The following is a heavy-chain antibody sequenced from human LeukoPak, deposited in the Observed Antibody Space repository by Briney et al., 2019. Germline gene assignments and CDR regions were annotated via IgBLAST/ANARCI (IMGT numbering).Heavy chain of an antibody. D-gene: IGHD3-10*01. CDR2: MNPNSGNT. Sequence: ASVKVSCKASGYTFTNYDINWVRQATGQGLEWMGWMNPNSGNTGYAQRFQGRVTMTRDTSTGTAYMDLSSLTSEDTAVYYCARNPPASGSFEYWGQGTLVTVSS. V-gene: IGHV1-8*01. J-gene: IGHJ4*02. CDR1: GYTFTNYD. CDR3: ARNPPASGSFEY.